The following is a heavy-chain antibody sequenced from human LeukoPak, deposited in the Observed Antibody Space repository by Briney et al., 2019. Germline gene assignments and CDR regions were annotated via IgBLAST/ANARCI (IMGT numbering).Heavy chain of an antibody. CDR1: GYTFTSYY. V-gene: IGHV1-46*01. CDR2: INPSGGST. J-gene: IGHJ4*02. D-gene: IGHD5-18*01. CDR3: ARSWDRLDTQRGYFDY. Sequence: ASVKVSCKASGYTFTSYYMHWVRQAPGQGLEWMGIINPSGGSTTYAQKFQGRVTTTRDTSTSTVYMELSSLRSEDTAVYYCARSWDRLDTQRGYFDYWGQGTLVTVSS.